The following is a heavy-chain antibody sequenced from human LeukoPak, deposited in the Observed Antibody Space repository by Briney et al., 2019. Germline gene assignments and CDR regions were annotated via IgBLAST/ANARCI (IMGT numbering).Heavy chain of an antibody. D-gene: IGHD2-15*01. CDR3: ARAGCSGGSCYRGYYYYYMDV. V-gene: IGHV4-59*01. J-gene: IGHJ6*03. CDR1: GGSISSYY. Sequence: PSETLSLTCTVSGGSISSYYWSWTRQPPGKGLEWIGYIYYSGSTNYNPSLKSRVTISVDTSKNQFSLKLSSVTAADTAVYYCARAGCSGGSCYRGYYYYYMDVWGKGTTVTVSS. CDR2: IYYSGST.